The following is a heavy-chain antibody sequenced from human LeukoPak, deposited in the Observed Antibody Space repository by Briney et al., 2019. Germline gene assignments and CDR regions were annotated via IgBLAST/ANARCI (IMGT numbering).Heavy chain of an antibody. J-gene: IGHJ3*02. Sequence: GGSLRLSCAASGFTFSSYEMNWVRQAPGKGLEWVSYISSSGSTIYYADSVKGRFTISRDNAKNSLYLQMDSLRAEDTAVYYCATMYSSSWYAFDIWGQGTMVTVSS. CDR3: ATMYSSSWYAFDI. CDR2: ISSSGSTI. D-gene: IGHD6-13*01. CDR1: GFTFSSYE. V-gene: IGHV3-48*03.